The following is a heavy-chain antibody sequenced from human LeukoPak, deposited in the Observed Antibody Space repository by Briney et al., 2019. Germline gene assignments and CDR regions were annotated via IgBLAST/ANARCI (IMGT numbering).Heavy chain of an antibody. J-gene: IGHJ4*02. D-gene: IGHD3-3*01. V-gene: IGHV4-30-2*01. CDR3: ARLGSGNSFDY. CDR1: GGSISSGGYS. CDR2: IYHSGST. Sequence: SETLSLTCAVSGGSISSGGYSWSWIWQPPGKGLEWIGYIYHSGSTYYNPSLKSRVTISVDRSKNLFSLKLSSVTAADTAVYYCARLGSGNSFDYWGQGTLVTVSS.